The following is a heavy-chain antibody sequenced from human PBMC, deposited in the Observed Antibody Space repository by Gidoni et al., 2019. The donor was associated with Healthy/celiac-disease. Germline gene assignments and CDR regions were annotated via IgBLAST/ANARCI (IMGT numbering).Heavy chain of an antibody. CDR1: GGSISSYY. CDR2: SYYSGST. D-gene: IGHD6-19*01. J-gene: IGHJ4*02. CDR3: ASFLAVAGIDY. V-gene: IGHV4-59*01. Sequence: QVQLQESGPGLVKPSETLSLTCTVSGGSISSYYWSWIRQPPGKGLEWIGFSYYSGSTNYNPSLKSRVTISVDTSKNQFALKLSSVTAADTAVYYCASFLAVAGIDYWGQGTLVTVSS.